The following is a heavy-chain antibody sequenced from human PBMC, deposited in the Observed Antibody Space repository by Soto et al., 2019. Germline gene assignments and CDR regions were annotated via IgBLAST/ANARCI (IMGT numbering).Heavy chain of an antibody. Sequence: PSETLSLTCSVSGVSISSANYFWTWIRQPPGRGLEWIGYVHFSGSPNYNPSLKSRVTISVDTSKSQFSLKLSSVTAADTAVYYCARYSSSWRYFDYWGQGTLVTVSS. CDR1: GVSISSANYF. CDR2: VHFSGSP. J-gene: IGHJ4*02. CDR3: ARYSSSWRYFDY. D-gene: IGHD6-13*01. V-gene: IGHV4-61*01.